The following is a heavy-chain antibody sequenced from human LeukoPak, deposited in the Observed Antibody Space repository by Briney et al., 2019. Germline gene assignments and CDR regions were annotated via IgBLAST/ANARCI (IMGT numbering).Heavy chain of an antibody. CDR3: ARFNGLDAFDI. CDR1: GFTFSSYW. Sequence: GGSLRLSCAASGFTFSSYWMNWVRQAPGKGLEWVANIKQDGSEKYYVDSVKGRFAISRDNAKNSLYLQMNSLRAEDTAVYYCARFNGLDAFDIWGQGTMVTVSS. V-gene: IGHV3-7*01. CDR2: IKQDGSEK. J-gene: IGHJ3*02.